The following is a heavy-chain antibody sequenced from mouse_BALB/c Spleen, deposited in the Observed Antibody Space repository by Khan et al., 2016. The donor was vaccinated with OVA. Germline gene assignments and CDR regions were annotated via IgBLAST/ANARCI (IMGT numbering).Heavy chain of an antibody. J-gene: IGHJ4*01. CDR2: IYYSGSI. V-gene: IGHV3-1*02. CDR3: TRDGNYMDY. Sequence: EVQLQESGPDLVKPSQSLSLTCTVTGYSITSGYAWHWIRQFPGNKLEWMAYIYYSGSINYNPSLKSRISVTRDTSNNQFFLQLNSVTSGDTATYYCTRDGNYMDYWGQGTSVTVSS. D-gene: IGHD2-1*01. CDR1: GYSITSGYA.